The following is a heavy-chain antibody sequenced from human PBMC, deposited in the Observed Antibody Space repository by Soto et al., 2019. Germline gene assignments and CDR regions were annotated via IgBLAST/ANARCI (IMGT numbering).Heavy chain of an antibody. Sequence: EVQLVESGGGLVQPGGSLRLSCAASGFTLSTYWMHWVRQAPGKGLVWVSRINNDGSTTNYADAVKGRFTISRDNAKNTLHLRKHSLTAEDTAVYYCARVARGARGVFDHWGQATLFTVSS. V-gene: IGHV3-74*01. CDR3: ARVARGARGVFDH. D-gene: IGHD3-10*01. J-gene: IGHJ4*02. CDR2: INNDGSTT. CDR1: GFTLSTYW.